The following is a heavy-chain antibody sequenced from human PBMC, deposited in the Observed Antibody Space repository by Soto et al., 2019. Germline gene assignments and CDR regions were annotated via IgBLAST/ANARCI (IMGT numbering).Heavy chain of an antibody. Sequence: QVQLVQYGAEVKKPGSSVKVSCTTSGGTISSFAINWVRQAPGQGLEWMGGIIPSDGTTKYAEKFQGRVTITADASTSTAYMDLSSLRSEDTAVYYCARSFTKSRRGGVAFDYWGQGTLLTVSP. V-gene: IGHV1-69*01. J-gene: IGHJ4*02. D-gene: IGHD3-3*01. CDR3: ARSFTKSRRGGVAFDY. CDR2: IIPSDGTT. CDR1: GGTISSFA.